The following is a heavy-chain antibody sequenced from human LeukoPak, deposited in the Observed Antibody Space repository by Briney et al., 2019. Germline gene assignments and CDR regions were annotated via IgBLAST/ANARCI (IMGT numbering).Heavy chain of an antibody. D-gene: IGHD1-1*01. CDR1: GFTFSNGW. V-gene: IGHV3-15*01. CDR3: THAPGWNDYFDY. CDR2: IKSKTDGGTT. J-gene: IGHJ4*02. Sequence: GGSLRHSCAASGFTFSNGWMSWVRQAPGKGREWVGRIKSKTDGGTTDYAAPVKGRFTISRDDSKNTLYLQMNSLKSEDTAVYYCTHAPGWNDYFDYWGQGTLVTVSS.